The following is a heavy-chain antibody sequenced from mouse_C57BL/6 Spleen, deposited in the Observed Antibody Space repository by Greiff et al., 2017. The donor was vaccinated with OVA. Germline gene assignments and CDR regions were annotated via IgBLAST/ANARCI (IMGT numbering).Heavy chain of an antibody. CDR1: GFTFSDYG. J-gene: IGHJ4*01. CDR3: ARSYYYGDYAMDY. D-gene: IGHD1-1*01. Sequence: EVKLVESGGGLVKPGGSLKLSCAASGFTFSDYGMHWVRQAPEKGLEWVAYISSGSSTIYYADTVKGRFTISRDNAKNTLFLQMTSLRSEDTAMYYCARSYYYGDYAMDYWGQGTSVTVSS. CDR2: ISSGSSTI. V-gene: IGHV5-17*01.